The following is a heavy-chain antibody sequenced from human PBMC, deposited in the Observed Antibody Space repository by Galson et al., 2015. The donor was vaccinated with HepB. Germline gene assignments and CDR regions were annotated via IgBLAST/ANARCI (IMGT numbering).Heavy chain of an antibody. V-gene: IGHV3-49*04. CDR3: TREVTTVTHYYYYGMDV. D-gene: IGHD4-17*01. Sequence: SLRLSCAASGFTFGDYAMSWVRQAPGKGLEWVGFIRSKAYGGTTEYAASVKGRFTISRDDSKSIAYLQMNSLKTEDTAVYYCTREVTTVTHYYYYGMDVWGQGTTVTVSS. CDR2: IRSKAYGGTT. J-gene: IGHJ6*02. CDR1: GFTFGDYA.